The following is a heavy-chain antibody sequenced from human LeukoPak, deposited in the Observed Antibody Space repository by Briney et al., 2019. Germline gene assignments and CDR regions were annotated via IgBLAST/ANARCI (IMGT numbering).Heavy chain of an antibody. D-gene: IGHD3-10*01. Sequence: PSETLSLTCAVYGGSFSGYYWSWIRQPPGKGLEWIGEINHSGSTNYNPSLKSRVTISVDTSKNQFSLKLSSVTAADTAVYYCARTMVRGRGFDPWGQGTLVTVSS. V-gene: IGHV4-34*01. CDR3: ARTMVRGRGFDP. CDR2: INHSGST. J-gene: IGHJ5*02. CDR1: GGSFSGYY.